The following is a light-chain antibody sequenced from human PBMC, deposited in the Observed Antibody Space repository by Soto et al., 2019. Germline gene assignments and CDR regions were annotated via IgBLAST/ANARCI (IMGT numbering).Light chain of an antibody. J-gene: IGLJ1*01. Sequence: QSVLTQPASVSGSPGQSITFSGTETSMDVGSYNLVSWYQQHPGTAPKLMISEVTKRPSGVSNRFSGSKSGNTASLTISGLQAEDEADYYCCSYARSHYVFGTGTKVTVL. CDR3: CSYARSHYV. CDR2: EVT. CDR1: SMDVGSYNL. V-gene: IGLV2-23*02.